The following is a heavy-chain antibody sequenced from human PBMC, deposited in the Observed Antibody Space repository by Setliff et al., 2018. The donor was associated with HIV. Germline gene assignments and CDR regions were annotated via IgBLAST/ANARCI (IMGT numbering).Heavy chain of an antibody. CDR2: INPDSGDT. J-gene: IGHJ4*02. CDR3: ARASIDFWSGFYH. CDR1: GYSFTGYY. Sequence: ASVKVSCKASGYSFTGYYMHWVRQAPGQGLEWMGWINPDSGDTNYAQKFQGRVTLTRDTSISTAYMELSSLRSDDAAVFYCARASIDFWSGFYHWGQGILVTVSS. D-gene: IGHD3-3*01. V-gene: IGHV1-2*02.